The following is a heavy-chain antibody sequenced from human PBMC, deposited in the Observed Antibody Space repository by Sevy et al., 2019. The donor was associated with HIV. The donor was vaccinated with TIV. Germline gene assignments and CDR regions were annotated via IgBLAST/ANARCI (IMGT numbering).Heavy chain of an antibody. CDR1: GFTFSDYF. CDR3: ARELWPGDY. V-gene: IGHV3-7*01. J-gene: IGHJ4*02. Sequence: GGSLRLSCAASGFTFSDYFMGWVRKAPGKGLEWIANINQDGSQKNYVDSVKGRFTITRDNAKNLFFLQMNSLRVDDTAVYYCARELWPGDYWGQGTLVTVSS. D-gene: IGHD2-21*01. CDR2: INQDGSQK.